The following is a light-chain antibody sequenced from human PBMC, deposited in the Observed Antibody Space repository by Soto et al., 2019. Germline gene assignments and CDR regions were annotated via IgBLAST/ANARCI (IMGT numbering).Light chain of an antibody. V-gene: IGLV1-40*01. Sequence: QSVLTQPPSVSGAPGQRVTISCAGSSSNIGAGYDVHWYQQLPGTAPKLLMYGNINRPSGVPDRFSGSKSDTSASLAITGLQAEDEADYYCQSHDSSLSGAVFGGGTKVTVL. CDR2: GNI. CDR1: SSNIGAGYD. CDR3: QSHDSSLSGAV. J-gene: IGLJ2*01.